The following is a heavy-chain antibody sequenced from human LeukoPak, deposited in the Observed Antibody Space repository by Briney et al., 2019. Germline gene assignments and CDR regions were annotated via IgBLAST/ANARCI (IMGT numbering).Heavy chain of an antibody. D-gene: IGHD2-2*01. Sequence: PSETLSLTCAVYGGSLCGYYWSWIRQPPGKGLEWIGEINHSGSTNYNPSLKSRVTISVDTSKNQFSLKLSSVTAADTAVYYCARQPPRARSTSRRLWKNWFDPWGQGTLVTVSS. CDR1: GGSLCGYY. CDR3: ARQPPRARSTSRRLWKNWFDP. J-gene: IGHJ5*02. CDR2: INHSGST. V-gene: IGHV4-34*01.